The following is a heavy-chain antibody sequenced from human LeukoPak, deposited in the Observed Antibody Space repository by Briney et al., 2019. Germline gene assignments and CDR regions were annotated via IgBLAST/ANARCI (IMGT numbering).Heavy chain of an antibody. J-gene: IGHJ5*02. CDR3: ARGQDNDFWSGQPNWFDP. D-gene: IGHD3-3*01. Sequence: TSETLSLTCSVSGGSIISSTYYWGWIRQPPGKGLEWIGSIYYSGSTYYNPSLKSRVTIPVDTSKNQFSLRLISVTAADTAVYYCARGQDNDFWSGQPNWFDPWGQGTLVTVSS. CDR2: IYYSGST. CDR1: GGSIISSTYY. V-gene: IGHV4-39*07.